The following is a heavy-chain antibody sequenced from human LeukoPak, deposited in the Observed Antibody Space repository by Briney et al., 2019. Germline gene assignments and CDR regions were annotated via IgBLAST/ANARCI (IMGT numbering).Heavy chain of an antibody. Sequence: SETLSLTCAVYGGSFSGYYWSWIRQPPGKGLEWIGEINHSGSTNYNPSLKSRVTVSEDTSKNQFSLKLNSVTAADTAVYYCVTGQWLVPVSYWGQGTVVSVSS. CDR1: GGSFSGYY. CDR3: VTGQWLVPVSY. CDR2: INHSGST. J-gene: IGHJ4*02. D-gene: IGHD6-19*01. V-gene: IGHV4-34*01.